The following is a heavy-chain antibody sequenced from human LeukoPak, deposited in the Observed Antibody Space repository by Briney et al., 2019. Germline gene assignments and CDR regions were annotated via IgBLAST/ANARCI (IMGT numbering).Heavy chain of an antibody. J-gene: IGHJ4*02. V-gene: IGHV3-23*01. CDR1: GFTFTSYA. CDR2: ISGSGDST. D-gene: IGHD2-2*01. CDR3: AKRTRPEYCSGTSCSDSFDY. Sequence: PGGSLRLSSAASGFTFTSYAMSWVRQAPGKGLEWVSAISGSGDSTYYADSVKGRFTISRDSSKNTLYLQMNSLRAEDTAVYYCAKRTRPEYCSGTSCSDSFDYWGQGTLVTVSS.